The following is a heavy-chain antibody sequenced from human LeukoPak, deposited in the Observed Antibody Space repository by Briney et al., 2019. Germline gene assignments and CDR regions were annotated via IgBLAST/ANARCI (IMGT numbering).Heavy chain of an antibody. CDR1: GGSISTSSYY. CDR3: ARLIPTPIVGATNGY. CDR2: VFYSGSA. D-gene: IGHD1-26*01. Sequence: KPSETLSLTCTVTGGSISTSSYYWGWLRQPPGKGLEWIGAVFYSGSAYSNPSLKSRVTISVDTSNNQFSLKLSSVTAADTAVYYCARLIPTPIVGATNGYWGQGTLVTVSS. J-gene: IGHJ4*02. V-gene: IGHV4-39*01.